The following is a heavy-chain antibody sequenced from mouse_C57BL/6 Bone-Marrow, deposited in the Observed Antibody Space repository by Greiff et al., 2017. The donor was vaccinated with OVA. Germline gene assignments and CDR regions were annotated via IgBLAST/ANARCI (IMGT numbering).Heavy chain of an antibody. CDR1: GFTFSSYA. V-gene: IGHV5-4*01. Sequence: DVHLVESGGGLVKPGGSLKLSCAASGFTFSSYAMSWVRQTPEKRLEWVATISDGGSYTYYPDNVKGRFTISRDNAKNNLYLQMSHLKSEDTAMYYCARDWLDYWGQGTTLTVSS. J-gene: IGHJ2*01. CDR3: ARDWLDY. CDR2: ISDGGSYT.